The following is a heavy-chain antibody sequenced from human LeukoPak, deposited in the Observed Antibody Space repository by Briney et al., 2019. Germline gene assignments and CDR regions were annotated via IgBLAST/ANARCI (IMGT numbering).Heavy chain of an antibody. CDR1: GFTFSSYS. CDR3: ASQERRDTAMVDY. CDR2: ISSSSSYI. V-gene: IGHV3-21*01. D-gene: IGHD5-18*01. J-gene: IGHJ4*02. Sequence: GGSLKLSCAASGFTFSSYSMNWVRQAPGKGLEWVSSISSSSSYIYYADSVKGRFTISRDNAKNSLYLQMNSLRAEDTAVYYCASQERRDTAMVDYWGQGTLVTVSS.